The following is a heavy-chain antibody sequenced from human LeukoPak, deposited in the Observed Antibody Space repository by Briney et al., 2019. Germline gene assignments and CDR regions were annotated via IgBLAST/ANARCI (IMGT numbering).Heavy chain of an antibody. Sequence: SETLSLTCAVYGGSFSGYYWSWIRQPPGKGLEWIGEINHSGSTNYNPSLKSRVTISVDTSKNQFSLKLSSVTAEDTAVYYCARGLGSYCSSTSCAPFDYWGQGTLVTVSS. J-gene: IGHJ4*02. CDR1: GGSFSGYY. CDR2: INHSGST. CDR3: ARGLGSYCSSTSCAPFDY. V-gene: IGHV4-34*01. D-gene: IGHD2-2*01.